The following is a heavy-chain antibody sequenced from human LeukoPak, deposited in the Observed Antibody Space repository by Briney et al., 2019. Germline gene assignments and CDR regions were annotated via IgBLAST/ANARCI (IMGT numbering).Heavy chain of an antibody. CDR3: ARGRSSRPHSQLDY. CDR1: RFTFSSYS. Sequence: GGSLRLSCAASRFTFSSYSMNWVRQAPGKGLEWVSSISSSSSYIYYADSVKGRFTISRDNAKNSLYLQMNSLRAEDTAVYYCARGRSSRPHSQLDYWGQGTLVTVSS. V-gene: IGHV3-21*01. CDR2: ISSSSSYI. J-gene: IGHJ4*02. D-gene: IGHD3-10*01.